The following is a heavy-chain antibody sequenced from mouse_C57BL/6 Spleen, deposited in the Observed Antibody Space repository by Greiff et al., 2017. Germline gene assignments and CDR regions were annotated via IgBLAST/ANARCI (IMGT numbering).Heavy chain of an antibody. CDR3: ARGGQSNYGAMDY. Sequence: QVQLQQPGTELVKPGASVKLSCKASGYTFTSSWMHWVKQRPVQGLEWIGNITPSNGGTNYNEKFKSKATLTVDKSSSTAYMQLSSLTSEDAAVYYCARGGQSNYGAMDYWGQGTSVTVSS. D-gene: IGHD2-5*01. CDR2: ITPSNGGT. J-gene: IGHJ4*01. V-gene: IGHV1-53*01. CDR1: GYTFTSSW.